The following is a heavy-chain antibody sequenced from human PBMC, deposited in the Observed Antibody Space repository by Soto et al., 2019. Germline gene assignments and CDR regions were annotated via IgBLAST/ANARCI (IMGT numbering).Heavy chain of an antibody. CDR3: WRLVGATAYYYYAIDV. D-gene: IGHD1-26*01. V-gene: IGHV3-48*02. CDR1: GFTFSSYS. J-gene: IGHJ6*02. Sequence: GGSLRLSCAASGFTFSSYSMNWVRQAPGKGLEWVSYISGSSRTIYYADSVRGRFTISRDNDKNSLYLQMSSLRDEDTAVYFFWRLVGATAYYYYAIDVWGQGTTVTVSS. CDR2: ISGSSRTI.